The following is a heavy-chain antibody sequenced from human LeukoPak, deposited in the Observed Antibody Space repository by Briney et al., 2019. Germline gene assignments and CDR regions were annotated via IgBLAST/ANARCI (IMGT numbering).Heavy chain of an antibody. J-gene: IGHJ3*02. Sequence: GGSLRLSCAASGFTFSSYAMHWVRQAPGKGLEWVAIISYDASDKYYADSVKGRFTISRDNSKNTLYLQMNSLRAEDTAVYYCAREYQVVVITTSDAFDIWGQGTMVTVSS. V-gene: IGHV3-30*01. CDR2: ISYDASDK. CDR1: GFTFSSYA. D-gene: IGHD3-22*01. CDR3: AREYQVVVITTSDAFDI.